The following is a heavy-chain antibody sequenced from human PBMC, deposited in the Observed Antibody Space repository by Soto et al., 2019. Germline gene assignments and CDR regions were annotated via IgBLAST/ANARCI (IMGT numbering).Heavy chain of an antibody. CDR1: GFTFTTYA. CDR2: ISGSGSST. J-gene: IGHJ4*02. V-gene: IGHV3-23*01. D-gene: IGHD6-13*01. CDR3: AKDWPGSWYPVDY. Sequence: GGSLRLSCAASGFTFTTYAMSWVRQAPGKGLEWVSAISGSGSSTYYADSVKGRFTVSRDNSKNTLYLQMNSLRAEDTAVYYCAKDWPGSWYPVDYWGQGTLVTVSS.